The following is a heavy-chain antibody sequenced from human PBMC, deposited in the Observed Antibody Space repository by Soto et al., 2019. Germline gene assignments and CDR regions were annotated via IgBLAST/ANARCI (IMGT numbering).Heavy chain of an antibody. CDR1: GFTFSSYA. V-gene: IGHV3-23*01. CDR3: AREVAEPTGVLDP. J-gene: IGHJ5*02. Sequence: EVQLLESGGGLVQPGGSLRLSCAASGFTFSSYAMKWVRQAPGKGLEWVSGISAGGGIMYYADSVQGRFTVSRDNTKKILDLQMDNLGDSDTAVYYCAREVAEPTGVLDPGGQGTQVTVSP. CDR2: ISAGGGIM.